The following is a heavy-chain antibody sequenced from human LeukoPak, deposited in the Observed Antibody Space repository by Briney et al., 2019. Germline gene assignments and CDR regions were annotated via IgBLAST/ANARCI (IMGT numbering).Heavy chain of an antibody. CDR2: IYPDDSDT. D-gene: IGHD2-21*02. J-gene: IGHJ3*01. CDR1: AYIFTTHW. CDR3: ARWGDGDVFDL. Sequence: GESLKISCKGSAYIFTTHWIGWVRQMPGKGLEWMGIIYPDDSDTRYSPSFQGQVTISADKSINTAYLQWSSLKASDTAMYYCARWGDGDVFDLWGQGTMVTVSS. V-gene: IGHV5-51*01.